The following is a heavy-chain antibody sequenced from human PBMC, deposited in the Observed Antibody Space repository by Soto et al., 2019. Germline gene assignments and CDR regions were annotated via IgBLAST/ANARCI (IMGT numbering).Heavy chain of an antibody. CDR3: ARASSTSPKYYYGSGSYSRRLSYNWFDP. Sequence: GASVKVSCKASGYTFTSYGISWVRQAPGQGLEWMGWISAYNGNTNYAQKLQGRVTMTTDTSTSTAYMELRSLRSDDTAVYYCARASSTSPKYYYGSGSYSRRLSYNWFDPWGQGTLVTVSS. CDR2: ISAYNGNT. J-gene: IGHJ5*02. CDR1: GYTFTSYG. D-gene: IGHD3-10*01. V-gene: IGHV1-18*01.